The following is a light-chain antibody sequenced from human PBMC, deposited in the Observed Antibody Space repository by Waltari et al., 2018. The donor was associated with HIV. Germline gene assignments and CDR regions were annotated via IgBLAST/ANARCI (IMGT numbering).Light chain of an antibody. Sequence: QSALPHPASVSGSPGPSTTISCTGTTSPAGGYTLVSWYQQHPGKAPKLTIYEVRKRPSGVSNRFSCSKSGNTASLTISGLQAEDEADYYCCAYAGSTTYVIFGGGTKLTVL. V-gene: IGLV2-23*02. CDR2: EVR. CDR3: CAYAGSTTYVI. J-gene: IGLJ2*01. CDR1: TSPAGGYTL.